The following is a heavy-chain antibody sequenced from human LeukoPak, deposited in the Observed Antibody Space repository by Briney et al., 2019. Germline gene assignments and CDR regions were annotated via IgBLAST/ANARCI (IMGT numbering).Heavy chain of an antibody. D-gene: IGHD6-13*01. CDR2: IYYSGST. CDR1: GGSISSSSYY. Sequence: PSETLSLTCTVSGGSISSSSYYWDWIRQPPGKGLEWIGSIYYSGSTYYNPSLKSRVTISVDTSKNQFSLKLSSVTAADTAVYYCARQDSSSWYVFWYFDLWGRGTLVTVSS. CDR3: ARQDSSSWYVFWYFDL. V-gene: IGHV4-39*01. J-gene: IGHJ2*01.